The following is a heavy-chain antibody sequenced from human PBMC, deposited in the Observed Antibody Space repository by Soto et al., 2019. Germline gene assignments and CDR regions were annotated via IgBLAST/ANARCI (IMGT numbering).Heavy chain of an antibody. CDR1: NETLTTYG. V-gene: IGHV1-18*01. Sequence: QVHLVQSGAEVKKPGASVKVSCKASNETLTTYGISWVRQAPGQGLEWMGWVSGYSGHSSSAQEFQDRVMMTTDTAPNTSYMELRSLTSDDSAVYFCARESSSSGYYYGMDVWGQGTTVTVSS. CDR2: VSGYSGHS. D-gene: IGHD6-6*01. CDR3: ARESSSSGYYYGMDV. J-gene: IGHJ6*02.